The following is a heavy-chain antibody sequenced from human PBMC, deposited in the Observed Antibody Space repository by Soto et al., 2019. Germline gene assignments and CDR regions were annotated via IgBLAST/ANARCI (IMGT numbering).Heavy chain of an antibody. D-gene: IGHD3-10*01. J-gene: IGHJ4*02. CDR2: IWYDGSNK. Sequence: PGGSLRLSCAASGFTFSSYGMHWVRQAPGKGLEWVAVIWYDGSNKYYADSVKGRFTISRDNSKNTLYLQMNSLRAEDTAVYYCARDYYGSGSYNNPYFDYWGQGTLVTVSS. CDR3: ARDYYGSGSYNNPYFDY. V-gene: IGHV3-30*19. CDR1: GFTFSSYG.